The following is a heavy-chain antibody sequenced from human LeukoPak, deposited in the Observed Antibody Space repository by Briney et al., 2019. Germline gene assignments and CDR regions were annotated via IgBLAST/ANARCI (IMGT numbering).Heavy chain of an antibody. CDR2: INSDGSST. CDR1: GFTFSSYW. CDR3: ARVATYYDSSGYNSGYFDF. V-gene: IGHV3-74*01. Sequence: GGSLRLSCAASGFTFSSYWMHWVRQAPGKGLVWVSRINSDGSSTSYADSVKGRFTISRDNAKNTLYLQMNSLRAEDTAVYYCARVATYYDSSGYNSGYFDFWGQGTLVTVSS. J-gene: IGHJ4*02. D-gene: IGHD3-22*01.